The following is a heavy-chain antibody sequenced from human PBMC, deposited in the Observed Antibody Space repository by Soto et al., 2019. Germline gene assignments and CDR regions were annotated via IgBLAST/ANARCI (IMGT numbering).Heavy chain of an antibody. CDR3: ARGPMVRGFTAIDY. J-gene: IGHJ4*02. V-gene: IGHV4-59*01. D-gene: IGHD3-10*01. CDR2: IYYSGTT. Sequence: PSETLSLTCTVSGGCISSYYWSWIRQPPGKGLEWIGYIYYSGTTDYNPSLKSRVTISIDTSKSQFSLKLSSVTAADTAVYYCARGPMVRGFTAIDYWGQGTLVTVSS. CDR1: GGCISSYY.